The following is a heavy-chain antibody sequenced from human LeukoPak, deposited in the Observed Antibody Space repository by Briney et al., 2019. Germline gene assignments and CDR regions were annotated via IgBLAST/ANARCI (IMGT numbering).Heavy chain of an antibody. CDR3: ARHSPEVVPAAILHWFNP. D-gene: IGHD2-2*01. J-gene: IGHJ5*02. Sequence: SETLSLTCTVSGGSISSSSYYWGWIRQPPGKGLEWIGSIYYSGSTYYNPSLKSRVTISVDTSKNQFSLKLSSVTAADTAVYYCARHSPEVVPAAILHWFNPWGQGTLVTVSS. CDR1: GGSISSSSYY. V-gene: IGHV4-39*01. CDR2: IYYSGST.